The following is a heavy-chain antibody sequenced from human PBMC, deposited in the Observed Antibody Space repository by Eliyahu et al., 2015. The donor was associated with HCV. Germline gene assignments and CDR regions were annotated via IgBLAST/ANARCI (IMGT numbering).Heavy chain of an antibody. V-gene: IGHV3-23*01. D-gene: IGHD3-10*01. CDR3: AKGRGYFDY. CDR1: GFTFGGYD. CDR2: ISGSGGGI. Sequence: EVQLLXSGGGLVQPGGSLRLSCVVSGFTFGGYDMSWVRQAPGKGLERVSAISGSGGGIFYTDSVRGRFTISRDNSKNTLYLHMDSLRAEDTAIYYCAKGRGYFDYWGQGTLVTVSS. J-gene: IGHJ4*01.